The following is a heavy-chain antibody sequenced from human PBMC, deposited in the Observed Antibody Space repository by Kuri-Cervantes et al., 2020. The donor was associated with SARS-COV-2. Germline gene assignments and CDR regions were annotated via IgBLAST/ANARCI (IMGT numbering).Heavy chain of an antibody. CDR2: IYHSGST. V-gene: IGHV4-39*07. CDR3: AREFPQGRIFGVVPTRYYYYYMDV. J-gene: IGHJ6*03. D-gene: IGHD3-3*01. Sequence: SETLSLTCTVSGGSISSSSYYWGWIRQPPGKGLEWIGSIYHSGSTYYNPSLKSRATISVDTSKNQFSLKLSSVTAADTAVYYCAREFPQGRIFGVVPTRYYYYYMDVWGKGTTVTVSS. CDR1: GGSISSSSYY.